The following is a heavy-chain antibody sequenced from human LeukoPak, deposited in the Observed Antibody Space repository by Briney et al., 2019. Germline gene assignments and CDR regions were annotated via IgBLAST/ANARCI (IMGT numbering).Heavy chain of an antibody. CDR3: AKGGAYYYYGMDV. V-gene: IGHV3-23*01. CDR2: ISGSGGST. Sequence: GGSLRLSCAASGFTFTSYAMSWVRQAPGEGLEWVSAISGSGGSTNYADSLKGRFTISRDNSNNTLYLQLNSLTAEDTAVYYCAKGGAYYYYGMDVWGQGTTVTVSS. J-gene: IGHJ6*02. CDR1: GFTFTSYA. D-gene: IGHD4/OR15-4a*01.